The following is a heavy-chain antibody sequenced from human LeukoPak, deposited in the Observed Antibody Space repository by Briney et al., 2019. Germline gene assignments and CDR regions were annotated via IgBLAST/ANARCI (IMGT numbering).Heavy chain of an antibody. CDR2: ISADNGNT. J-gene: IGHJ6*03. CDR1: GYTFSSCG. D-gene: IGHD3-9*01. Sequence: ASVKVSCKASGYTFSSCGISWVRQAPGQGLEWMGWISADNGNTNYALKLQGRVTMTTDTSTSTAYMELRSLRSDDTAVYYCARVRDILTGYYNYMDVWGKGTTVTVSS. CDR3: ARVRDILTGYYNYMDV. V-gene: IGHV1-18*01.